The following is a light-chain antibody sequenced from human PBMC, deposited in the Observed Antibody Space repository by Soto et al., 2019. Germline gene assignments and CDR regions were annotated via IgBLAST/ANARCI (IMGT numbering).Light chain of an antibody. CDR2: EVS. CDR1: SSDVGGYNY. J-gene: IGLJ1*01. CDR3: CSYAAGSAPYV. Sequence: QSALTQPASVSGSPGQSITISCTGTSSDVGGYNYVSWYQQHPGKAPKLMIYEVSNRPSGVSNRFSGSKSGNTASLTIPGLQAEDEADYYCCSYAAGSAPYVFGTGTKATVL. V-gene: IGLV2-14*01.